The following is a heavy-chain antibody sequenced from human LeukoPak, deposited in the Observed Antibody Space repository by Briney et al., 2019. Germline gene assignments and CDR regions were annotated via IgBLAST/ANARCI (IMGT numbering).Heavy chain of an antibody. CDR3: ARDLGSYSSGWYMGFDY. V-gene: IGHV3-48*01. Sequence: GGSLRLSCVASGFTFSMYSMNWVRQAPGKGLEWVSYISGASNTIYYADSVKGRFTISRDNAKNSLYLQVNSLRAEDTAIYYCARDLGSYSSGWYMGFDYWGQGTLVTVSS. D-gene: IGHD6-19*01. CDR1: GFTFSMYS. J-gene: IGHJ4*02. CDR2: ISGASNTI.